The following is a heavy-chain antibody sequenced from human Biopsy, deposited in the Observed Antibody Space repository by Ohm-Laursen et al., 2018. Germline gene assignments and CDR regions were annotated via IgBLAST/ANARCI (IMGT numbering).Heavy chain of an antibody. J-gene: IGHJ4*02. CDR1: GYSFTSYY. CDR2: INPSGSTT. D-gene: IGHD6-19*01. V-gene: IGHV1-46*01. Sequence: ASVRVSCKASGYSFTSYYMHWVRQAPGQGLEWMGMINPSGSTTSYPQRFQGRVNMTRDTSKSTVYMELSSLRSADTAVYFCARNTGWYGDLYYFDYWGQGTLVTVSS. CDR3: ARNTGWYGDLYYFDY.